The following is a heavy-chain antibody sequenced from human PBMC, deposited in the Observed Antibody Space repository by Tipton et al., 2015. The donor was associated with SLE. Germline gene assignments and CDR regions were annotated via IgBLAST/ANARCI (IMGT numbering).Heavy chain of an antibody. CDR1: GFTFGDYA. CDR3: TRGGSYSGYDSPFDY. V-gene: IGHV3-49*04. J-gene: IGHJ4*02. D-gene: IGHD5-12*01. Sequence: RSLRLSCTASGFTFGDYAMSWVRQAPGKGLEWVGFIRSKAYGGTTEYAASVKGRFTISRDDSKSIAYLQMNSLKTEDTAVYYCTRGGSYSGYDSPFDYWGQGTLVTVSS. CDR2: IRSKAYGGTT.